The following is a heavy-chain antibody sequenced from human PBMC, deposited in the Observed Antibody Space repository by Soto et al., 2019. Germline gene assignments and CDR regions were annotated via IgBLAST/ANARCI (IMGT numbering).Heavy chain of an antibody. CDR3: VKASTFYDILTGYYSTNFFDP. J-gene: IGHJ5*02. CDR1: GFTFSEYS. V-gene: IGHV3-64D*06. CDR2: ISSDGDIT. Sequence: GGSLRLSCSASGFTFSEYSMHWVRQAPGKGLQYVSTISSDGDITYYADSVKGRFTISRDNSKNTLYLQMNSLRPEDTAVYYCVKASTFYDILTGYYSTNFFDPWGQGTLVTVSS. D-gene: IGHD3-9*01.